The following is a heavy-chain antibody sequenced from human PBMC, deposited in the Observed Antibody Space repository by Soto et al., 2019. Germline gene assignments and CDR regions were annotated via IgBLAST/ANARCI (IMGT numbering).Heavy chain of an antibody. J-gene: IGHJ4*02. D-gene: IGHD3-16*01. V-gene: IGHV3-48*02. Sequence: GGSLRLSXAASGVSFSNYNMNWVRQAPGKGLEWVSHITDGLTKHYADFVQGRFTISRDNAKNSLYLEMTDLRDEDTAVYYCARDTSHGVTIGGLDSWGQGTLVTVSS. CDR1: GVSFSNYN. CDR2: ITDGLTK. CDR3: ARDTSHGVTIGGLDS.